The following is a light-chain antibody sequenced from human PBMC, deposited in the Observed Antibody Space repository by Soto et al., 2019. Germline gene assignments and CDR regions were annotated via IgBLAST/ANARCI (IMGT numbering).Light chain of an antibody. J-gene: IGKJ1*01. CDR1: QTVGSSF. Sequence: EIVLTQSPGTLSLSPGERATLSCRASQTVGSSFLAWFQHKPGQAPRLLIYGASTRATGIPDRFSGSGSGTDFTLTISRLEPEDFAVYYCHQYGRSQTFGQGTKVDIK. CDR2: GAS. CDR3: HQYGRSQT. V-gene: IGKV3-20*01.